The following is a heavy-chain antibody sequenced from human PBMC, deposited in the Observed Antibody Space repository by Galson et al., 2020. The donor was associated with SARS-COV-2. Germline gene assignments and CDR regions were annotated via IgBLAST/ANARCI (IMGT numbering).Heavy chain of an antibody. Sequence: SETLSLTCAVSGYSISSGYYWGWIRQPPGKGLEWIGSIYHSGSTYYNPSLKSRVTISVDTSKNQFSLKLSSVTAADTAVYYCARRRSSSSVHPKAHAFDIWGQGTMVTVSS. J-gene: IGHJ3*02. V-gene: IGHV4-38-2*01. CDR2: IYHSGST. D-gene: IGHD6-6*01. CDR1: GYSISSGYY. CDR3: ARRRSSSSVHPKAHAFDI.